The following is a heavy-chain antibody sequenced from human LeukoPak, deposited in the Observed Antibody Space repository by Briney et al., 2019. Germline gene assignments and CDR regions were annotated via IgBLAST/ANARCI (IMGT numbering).Heavy chain of an antibody. V-gene: IGHV3-23*01. D-gene: IGHD7-27*01. CDR1: GFTSSSYT. J-gene: IGHJ4*02. CDR2: IGTSASST. CDR3: AKDPNWDRGY. Sequence: GGSLRLSCATSGFTSSSYTMTWVRQAPGKGLEYVSGIGTSASSTTYADSVKGRFTISRDNSKNTLYLQMNSLRVEDTAVYYCAKDPNWDRGYWGQGTLVTVSS.